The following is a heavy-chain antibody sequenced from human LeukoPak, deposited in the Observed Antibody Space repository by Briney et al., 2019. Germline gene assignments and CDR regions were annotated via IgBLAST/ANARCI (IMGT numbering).Heavy chain of an antibody. J-gene: IGHJ4*02. Sequence: GALVKVSCKASGGTFSSYAISWVRQAPGQGLEWMGRIIPILDIANYAQKFQGRVTITADKSTSTAYMELNSLRSEDTAVYYCARCSITIFGLSDYWGQGTLVTVSS. V-gene: IGHV1-69*04. CDR1: GGTFSSYA. CDR3: ARCSITIFGLSDY. D-gene: IGHD3-10*02. CDR2: IIPILDIA.